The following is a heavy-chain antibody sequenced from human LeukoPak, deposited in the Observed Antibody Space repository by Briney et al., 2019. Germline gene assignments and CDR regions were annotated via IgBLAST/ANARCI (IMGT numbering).Heavy chain of an antibody. D-gene: IGHD5-12*01. Sequence: SETLSLTCTVSGGSISSSDYYWSWIRQPPGKGLEWIGYIYYSGSTYYNPSLKSRVTISVGTSKNQFSLKLSSVTAADTAVYYCARDWSGYDYYYGMDVWGKGTTVTVSS. V-gene: IGHV4-30-4*01. CDR2: IYYSGST. J-gene: IGHJ6*04. CDR1: GGSISSSDYY. CDR3: ARDWSGYDYYYGMDV.